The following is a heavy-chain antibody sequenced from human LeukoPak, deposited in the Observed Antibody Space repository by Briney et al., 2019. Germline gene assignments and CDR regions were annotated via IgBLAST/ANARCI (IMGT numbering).Heavy chain of an antibody. Sequence: GESLNISCTGSGYSFTSYWIGWVRQMPRKGLGWMGIIYPGDSDTRYSPYFQGLVTISADKSISTAYLQWSSLKASDTAMYYCARQRLWSGELRLPDYWGQGTLVTVSS. CDR2: IYPGDSDT. V-gene: IGHV5-51*01. CDR1: GYSFTSYW. D-gene: IGHD3-10*01. J-gene: IGHJ4*01. CDR3: ARQRLWSGELRLPDY.